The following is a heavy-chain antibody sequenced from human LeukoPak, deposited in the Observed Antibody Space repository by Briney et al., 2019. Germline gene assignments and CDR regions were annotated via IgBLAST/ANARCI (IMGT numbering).Heavy chain of an antibody. CDR2: IYSSGST. V-gene: IGHV3-53*01. J-gene: IGHJ4*02. Sequence: GGSLRLSCAASGFSVSSNYMSWVRQAPGKGLEWVSIIYSSGSTYYADSVKGRFTISIDNSKNTLHLQMNSLRAEDTAVYHCASVASGNYYEYWGQGTLVIVSS. CDR3: ASVASGNYYEY. D-gene: IGHD1-26*01. CDR1: GFSVSSNY.